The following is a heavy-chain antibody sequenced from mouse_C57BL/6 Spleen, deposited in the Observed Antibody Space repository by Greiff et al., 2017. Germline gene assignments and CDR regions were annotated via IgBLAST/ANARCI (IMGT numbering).Heavy chain of an antibody. CDR1: GYTFTSYW. CDR3: AREGLNYSNAPGAWFAY. Sequence: VQLQQPGAELVKPGASVKLSCKASGYTFTSYWMHWVKQRPGQGLEWIGMIHPNSGSTNYNEKFKSKATLTVDKSSSTAYMQLSSLTSEDSAVYYCAREGLNYSNAPGAWFAYWGQGTLVTVSA. CDR2: IHPNSGST. V-gene: IGHV1-64*01. D-gene: IGHD2-5*01. J-gene: IGHJ3*01.